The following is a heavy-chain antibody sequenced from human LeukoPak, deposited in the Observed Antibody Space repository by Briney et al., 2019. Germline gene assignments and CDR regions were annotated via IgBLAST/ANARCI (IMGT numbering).Heavy chain of an antibody. Sequence: GWSLRLSCPASGFPFNSFFLNWVRLTPGRELEWVACISQDGSETFYMDSVRGRFIISRDNTKNSLYLQMDSLRAEDTAVYFCVRDLGHSRHYFEYWGQGALVTVSS. D-gene: IGHD7-27*01. CDR1: GFPFNSFF. CDR2: ISQDGSET. V-gene: IGHV3-7*01. J-gene: IGHJ4*02. CDR3: VRDLGHSRHYFEY.